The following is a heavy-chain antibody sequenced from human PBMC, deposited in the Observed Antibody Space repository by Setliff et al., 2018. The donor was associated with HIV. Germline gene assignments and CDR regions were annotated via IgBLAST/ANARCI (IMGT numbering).Heavy chain of an antibody. CDR1: GVSISDYY. Sequence: SETLSLTCTVSGVSISDYYWSWIRQPPGKGLEWIGYIYFSGSTNYNPSLKSRVTMSLDTSKSQFSLKLSSVTAADTAVYYCARDRVHNPSYNFWSGPTNYYYYMDGWGKGTTVTVSS. D-gene: IGHD3-3*01. CDR2: IYFSGST. V-gene: IGHV4-59*13. J-gene: IGHJ6*03. CDR3: ARDRVHNPSYNFWSGPTNYYYYMDG.